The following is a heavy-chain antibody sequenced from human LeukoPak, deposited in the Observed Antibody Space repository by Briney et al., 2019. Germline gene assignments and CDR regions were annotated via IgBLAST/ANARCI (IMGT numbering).Heavy chain of an antibody. V-gene: IGHV4-39*01. J-gene: IGHJ4*02. Sequence: SETLSLTCTVSGGSVSSSSYYWGWIRQPPGKGLEWIGSLQYSGSTYHNPSLKSRVTISVDTSKNQFSLKLSSVTAADTAVYYCARRWYNWNEHFDYWGQGTLVTVSS. D-gene: IGHD1-1*01. CDR1: GGSVSSSSYY. CDR2: LQYSGST. CDR3: ARRWYNWNEHFDY.